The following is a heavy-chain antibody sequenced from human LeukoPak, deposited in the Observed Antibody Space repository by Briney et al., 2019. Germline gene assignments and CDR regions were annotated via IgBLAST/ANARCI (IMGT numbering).Heavy chain of an antibody. CDR3: ARDLSQPHWEILYFFDY. Sequence: PGGSLRLSCAASGFTFSSYAMHWVRQAPGKGLEWVAVISYDGSNKYYADSVKGRFAISRDNPKSTVFLQMNSLRTDDTAMYYCARDLSQPHWEILYFFDYWGQGALVSVSS. CDR2: ISYDGSNK. V-gene: IGHV3-30*09. J-gene: IGHJ4*02. D-gene: IGHD2/OR15-2a*01. CDR1: GFTFSSYA.